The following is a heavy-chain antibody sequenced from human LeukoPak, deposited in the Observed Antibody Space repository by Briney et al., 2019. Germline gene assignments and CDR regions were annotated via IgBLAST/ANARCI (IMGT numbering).Heavy chain of an antibody. CDR2: IPYDGSNK. CDR1: GFTFSTYA. V-gene: IGHV3-30*04. J-gene: IGHJ4*02. Sequence: GGSLRLSCAASGFTFSTYAMHWVRQAPGKGLEWVAVIPYDGSNKYYADSVKGRFTISRENSKNRLYLQMNSLRAEDTAVYYCARGGDGSGSLGQFDYWGQGTLVTVSS. CDR3: ARGGDGSGSLGQFDY. D-gene: IGHD3-10*01.